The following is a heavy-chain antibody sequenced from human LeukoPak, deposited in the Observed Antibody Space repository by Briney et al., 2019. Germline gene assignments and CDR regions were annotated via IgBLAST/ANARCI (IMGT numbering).Heavy chain of an antibody. D-gene: IGHD5-18*01. CDR2: SDPEDGER. J-gene: IGHJ4*02. V-gene: IGHV1-24*01. CDR1: GKTLSDLS. CDR3: VTGFTTMAVDYFDY. Sequence: ASVKVSCKVSGKTLSDLSIHWLRQPPGKGLEWLGGSDPEDGERIYAQMFQGRVTMTEDTAIDTAYMELSSLRSEDTAVYYCVTGFTTMAVDYFDYWGQGTLVTVSP.